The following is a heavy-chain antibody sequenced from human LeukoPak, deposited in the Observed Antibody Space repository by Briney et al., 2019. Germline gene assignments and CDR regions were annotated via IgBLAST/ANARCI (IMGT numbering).Heavy chain of an antibody. CDR1: GGSISSSSYY. V-gene: IGHV4-39*01. Sequence: SETLSLTCTVSGGSISSSSYYWGWIRQPPGKGLEWIGNISYSGSAYYNPSLKSRVIISVDTSKNQFSLKLSSATAADTAVYYCARLPFDDFWSGLSNWFDPWGQGTLVTVSS. CDR2: ISYSGSA. D-gene: IGHD3-3*01. CDR3: ARLPFDDFWSGLSNWFDP. J-gene: IGHJ5*02.